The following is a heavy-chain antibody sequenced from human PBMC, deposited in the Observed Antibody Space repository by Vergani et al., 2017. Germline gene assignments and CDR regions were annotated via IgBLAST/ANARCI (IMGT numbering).Heavy chain of an antibody. CDR2: IIPIFGTA. J-gene: IGHJ6*02. CDR1: GGTFSSYA. CDR3: AKGQYSGSYVYYYGMDV. V-gene: IGHV1-69*06. D-gene: IGHD1-26*01. Sequence: QVQLVQSGAEVKKPGSSVKVSCKASGGTFSSYAISWVRQAPGQGLEWMGGIIPIFGTANYAQKFQGRVTITADKSTSTAYMELSSLRAEDTAVYYCAKGQYSGSYVYYYGMDVWGQGTTVTVSS.